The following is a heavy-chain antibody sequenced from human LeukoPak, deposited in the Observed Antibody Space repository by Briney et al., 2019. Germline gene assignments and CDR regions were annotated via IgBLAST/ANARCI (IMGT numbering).Heavy chain of an antibody. D-gene: IGHD2-2*01. Sequence: PSQTLSLTCTVSGGSISSGDYYWSWIRQPPGKGLEWIGYIYYSGSTYYNPSLKSRVTISVDTSKNQFSLKLSSVTAADTAVYYCARADCSSTSCPMSPWGQGTLVTVSS. CDR3: ARADCSSTSCPMSP. V-gene: IGHV4-30-4*08. J-gene: IGHJ5*02. CDR2: IYYSGST. CDR1: GGSISSGDYY.